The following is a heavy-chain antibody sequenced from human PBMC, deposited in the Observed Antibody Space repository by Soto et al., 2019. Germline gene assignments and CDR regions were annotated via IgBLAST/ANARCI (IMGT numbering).Heavy chain of an antibody. V-gene: IGHV4-59*01. CDR2: IYYSGST. J-gene: IGHJ3*02. D-gene: IGHD3-10*01. Sequence: TSETLSLTCTVSGGSISSYYWSWIRQPPGKGLEWIGYIYYSGSTNYNPSLKSRVTISVDTSKNQFSPKLSSVTAAGTAVYYCARGRHSYGSGSFDAFDIWGQGTMVTVSS. CDR3: ARGRHSYGSGSFDAFDI. CDR1: GGSISSYY.